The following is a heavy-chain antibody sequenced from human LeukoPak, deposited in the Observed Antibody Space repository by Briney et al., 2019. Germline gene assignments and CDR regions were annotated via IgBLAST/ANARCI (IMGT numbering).Heavy chain of an antibody. CDR2: INPNSGAT. CDR1: GYTFTDYY. D-gene: IGHD4-17*01. CDR3: ARAPTTVTTDGY. J-gene: IGHJ4*02. V-gene: IGHV1-2*02. Sequence: ASVTVSCKASGYTFTDYYMHWVRQAPGQGLEWMGWINPNSGATNYAQKFQGRVTMTRDTSIRTAYMELSRLRSDDTAVYYCARAPTTVTTDGYWGQGTLVTVSS.